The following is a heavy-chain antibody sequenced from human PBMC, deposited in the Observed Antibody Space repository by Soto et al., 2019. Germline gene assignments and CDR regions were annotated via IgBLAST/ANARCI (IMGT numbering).Heavy chain of an antibody. CDR2: ISAYNANI. V-gene: IGHV1-18*01. Sequence: ASVKVSCKASGYTFTSYGISWLRQTPGQGLEWMGWISAYNANINYAQKLQGRVTMTTDTSTNTAYMELRSLRSDDTAVYFCARDRLGATGDYWGQGTLVTVSS. D-gene: IGHD1-26*01. CDR1: GYTFTSYG. CDR3: ARDRLGATGDY. J-gene: IGHJ4*02.